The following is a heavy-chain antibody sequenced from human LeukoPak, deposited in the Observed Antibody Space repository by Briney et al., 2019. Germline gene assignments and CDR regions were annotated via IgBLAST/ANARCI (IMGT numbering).Heavy chain of an antibody. CDR2: IWYDGNNK. CDR3: ARDRSTDAFDV. Sequence: PGRSLRLSCAASGXTLSSHGVHWVRQAPGKGLEWVAVIWYDGNNKYYEDSVKGRFTISRDNSKNTLYLQMNSLRAEDTAVYYCARDRSTDAFDVWGQGTMVIVSS. J-gene: IGHJ3*01. CDR1: GXTLSSHG. D-gene: IGHD5/OR15-5a*01. V-gene: IGHV3-33*01.